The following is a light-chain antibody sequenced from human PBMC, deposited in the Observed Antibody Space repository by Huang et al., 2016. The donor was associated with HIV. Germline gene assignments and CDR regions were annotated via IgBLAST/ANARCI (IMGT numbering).Light chain of an antibody. J-gene: IGKJ2*01. CDR1: QSISSW. V-gene: IGKV1-5*03. CDR3: QQYNSYSYT. CDR2: KAS. Sequence: DIQMTQSPSTLSASVGDSVTITCRASQSISSWLAWYQQKPGKAPTLLIYKASSLESGVPSRFSCSGSGTEFTLTIISLQPDDFATYYCQQYNSYSYTFGQGTKLEIK.